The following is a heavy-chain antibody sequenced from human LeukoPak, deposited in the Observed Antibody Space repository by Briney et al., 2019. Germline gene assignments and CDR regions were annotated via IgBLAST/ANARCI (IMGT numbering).Heavy chain of an antibody. CDR2: IYYSGST. CDR1: GGSISSSSYY. V-gene: IGHV4-39*07. Sequence: SETLSLTCTVSGGSISSSSYYWGWIRQPPGTGLEWIGSIYYSGSTYYNPSLKSRVTISVDTSKNQFSLKLSSVTAADTAVYYCARDPGVVVGNWFDPWGQGTLVTVSS. J-gene: IGHJ5*02. D-gene: IGHD2-15*01. CDR3: ARDPGVVVGNWFDP.